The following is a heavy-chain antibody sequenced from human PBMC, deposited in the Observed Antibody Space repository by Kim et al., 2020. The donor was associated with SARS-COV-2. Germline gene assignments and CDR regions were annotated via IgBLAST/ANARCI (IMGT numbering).Heavy chain of an antibody. D-gene: IGHD1-1*01. CDR1: GGAIDSFF. CDR3: ARDRGMSTTWAHYGMDV. Sequence: SETLSLTCSVSGGAIDSFFWGWIRQPPGKGLEWIGHIYYSGSTNYSPSLKGRATISLDTSKNQFFLKLTSVTAADTAIYYCARDRGMSTTWAHYGMDVWGQGTTVTVS. CDR2: IYYSGST. V-gene: IGHV4-59*13. J-gene: IGHJ6*02.